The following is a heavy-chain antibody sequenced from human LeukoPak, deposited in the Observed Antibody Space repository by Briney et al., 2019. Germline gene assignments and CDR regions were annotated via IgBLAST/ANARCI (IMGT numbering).Heavy chain of an antibody. CDR1: GFTFDDYA. CDR3: ARVFTSYYYYGMDV. D-gene: IGHD3-3*01. Sequence: GGSLRLSCAASGFTFDDYAMHWVRQAPGKGLEWVAVISYDGSNKYYADSVKGRFTISRDNSKNTLYLQMNSLRAEDTAVYYCARVFTSYYYYGMDVWGQGTTVTVSS. V-gene: IGHV3-30*04. J-gene: IGHJ6*02. CDR2: ISYDGSNK.